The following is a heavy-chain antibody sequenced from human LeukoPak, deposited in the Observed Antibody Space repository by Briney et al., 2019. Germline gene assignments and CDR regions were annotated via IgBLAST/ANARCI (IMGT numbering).Heavy chain of an antibody. D-gene: IGHD5-24*01. CDR2: IYPGDSDT. Sequence: ESLKISCQGSGYRFTSDWIVWVRQMPGKGLEWMGIIYPGDSDTRYSPSFQGQVTISADKSISTAYLQWSSLKASDTAMYYCARGRHGCTDLDYWGQGTLVTVSS. CDR1: GYRFTSDW. V-gene: IGHV5-51*01. CDR3: ARGRHGCTDLDY. J-gene: IGHJ4*02.